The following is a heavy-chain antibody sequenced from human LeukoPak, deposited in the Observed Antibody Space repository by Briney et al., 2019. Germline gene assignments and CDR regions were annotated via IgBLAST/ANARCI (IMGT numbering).Heavy chain of an antibody. J-gene: IGHJ6*02. CDR2: MNPNSGNT. CDR3: AIPPTQLDIGYYYYYGMDV. D-gene: IGHD6-13*01. Sequence: GASVKVSCKASGYTFTSYDINWVRQATGQGLEWMGWMNPNSGNTGYAQKFQGRVTMTRNTSISTAYMELSSLRSEDTAVYYCAIPPTQLDIGYYYYYGMDVWGQGTTVTASS. V-gene: IGHV1-8*01. CDR1: GYTFTSYD.